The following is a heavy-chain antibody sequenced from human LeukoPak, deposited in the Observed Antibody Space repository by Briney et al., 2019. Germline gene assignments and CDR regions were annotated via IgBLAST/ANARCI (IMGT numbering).Heavy chain of an antibody. CDR3: ARGRVARLHCRN. D-gene: IGHD6-6*01. Sequence: SETLSLTCTVSGGSISTYYWNWIRQPPGKGLEWIGYIYHSGSTNYNPSLQSRVTISVDTSKNQFSLNLNSVTAADTAVYYCARGRVARLHCRNWGQGTLVNVS. CDR2: IYHSGST. V-gene: IGHV4-59*01. CDR1: GGSISTYY. J-gene: IGHJ1*01.